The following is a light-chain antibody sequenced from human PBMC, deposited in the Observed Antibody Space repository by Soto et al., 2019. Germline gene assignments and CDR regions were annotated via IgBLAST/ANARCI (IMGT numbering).Light chain of an antibody. CDR3: QQCGSSPST. V-gene: IGKV3-20*01. CDR2: AAS. Sequence: EIVLTQSPGTLSLSPGERATLSCRASQSVSSYYLAWYQQKPGQAPRLLIYAASSRATGIPDRFSGGGSGTDFTLTISRLEPEDFAVYYCQQCGSSPSTFGQGTKVEIK. CDR1: QSVSSYY. J-gene: IGKJ1*01.